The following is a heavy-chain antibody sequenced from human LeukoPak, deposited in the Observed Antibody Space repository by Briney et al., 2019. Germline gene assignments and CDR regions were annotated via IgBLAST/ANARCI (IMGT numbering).Heavy chain of an antibody. D-gene: IGHD3-16*02. Sequence: GGSLRLSCAASGFTFSSYSMNWVRQAPGKGLEWVSSISSSSYIYYADSVKGRFTISRDNAKNSLYLQMNSLRAEDTAVYYCARETLPTFGGVIVHFDYWGQGTLVTVSS. CDR2: ISSSSYI. J-gene: IGHJ4*02. CDR3: ARETLPTFGGVIVHFDY. V-gene: IGHV3-21*01. CDR1: GFTFSSYS.